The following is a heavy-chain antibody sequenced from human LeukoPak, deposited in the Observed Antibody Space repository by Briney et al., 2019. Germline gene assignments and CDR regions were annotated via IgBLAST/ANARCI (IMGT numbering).Heavy chain of an antibody. CDR3: ARATMVRGAHDH. CDR2: ISSSGSVK. J-gene: IGHJ4*02. V-gene: IGHV3-48*03. Sequence: GGSLRLCCAASGFTFSSYEMNWVRQAPGKGLEWLSCISSSGSVKYYADSVKGRLTISRDNAKNSLYLQMNSLRAEDTAVYYCARATMVRGAHDHWGQGTLVTVSS. D-gene: IGHD3-10*01. CDR1: GFTFSSYE.